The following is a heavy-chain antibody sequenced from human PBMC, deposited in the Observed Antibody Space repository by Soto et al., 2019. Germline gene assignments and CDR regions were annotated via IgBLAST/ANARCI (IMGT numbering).Heavy chain of an antibody. V-gene: IGHV4-59*01. CDR3: ARDVGYYDSSGYYPYYFDY. D-gene: IGHD3-22*01. CDR2: IYYSGST. Sequence: NPSETLSLTCTVSGGSISSYYWSWIRQPPGKGLEWIGYIYYSGSTNYNPSLKSRVTISVDTSKNQFSLKLSSVTAADTAVYYCARDVGYYDSSGYYPYYFDYWGQGTLVTVSS. CDR1: GGSISSYY. J-gene: IGHJ4*02.